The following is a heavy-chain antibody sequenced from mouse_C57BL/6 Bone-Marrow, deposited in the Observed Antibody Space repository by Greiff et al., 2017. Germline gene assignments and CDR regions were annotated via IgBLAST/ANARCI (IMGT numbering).Heavy chain of an antibody. CDR3: ARNSPFYYDYDGGFAY. Sequence: VKVVESGPGLVAPSQSLSITCTVSGFSLTSYAISWVRQPPGKGLEWLGVIWTGGGTNYNSALKSRLSISKDNSKSQVFLKMNSLQTDDTARYYCARNSPFYYDYDGGFAYWGQGTLVTVSA. V-gene: IGHV2-9-1*01. D-gene: IGHD2-4*01. CDR2: IWTGGGT. J-gene: IGHJ3*01. CDR1: GFSLTSYA.